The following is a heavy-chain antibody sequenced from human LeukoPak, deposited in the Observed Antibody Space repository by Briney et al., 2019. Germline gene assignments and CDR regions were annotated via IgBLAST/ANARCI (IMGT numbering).Heavy chain of an antibody. CDR2: INHSGST. CDR3: ARAFTTYYYDSFEY. D-gene: IGHD3-22*01. J-gene: IGHJ4*02. V-gene: IGHV4-34*01. Sequence: PSETLSLTCAVYGGSFSGYYWSWIRQPPGKGLEWIGEINHSGSTNYNPSLKSRVTISVDTSKNQFSLKLSSVTAADTAVYYCARAFTTYYYDSFEYWGQGTLVTVSS. CDR1: GGSFSGYY.